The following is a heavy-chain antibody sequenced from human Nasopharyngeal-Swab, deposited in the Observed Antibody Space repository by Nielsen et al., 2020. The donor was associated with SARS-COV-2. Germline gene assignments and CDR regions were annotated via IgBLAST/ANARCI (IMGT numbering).Heavy chain of an antibody. V-gene: IGHV3-7*01. J-gene: IGHJ6*02. Sequence: GESLKISCAASGFTYWMNWVRQAPGKGLEWVGNIGQDGGGKKYVDSVKGRFTISRDNANNLLYLQMNSLRAEDTAVYYCARDILRRIVLMVYEDYYGMDVWGQGTTVTVSS. D-gene: IGHD2-8*01. CDR3: ARDILRRIVLMVYEDYYGMDV. CDR2: IGQDGGGK. CDR1: GFTYW.